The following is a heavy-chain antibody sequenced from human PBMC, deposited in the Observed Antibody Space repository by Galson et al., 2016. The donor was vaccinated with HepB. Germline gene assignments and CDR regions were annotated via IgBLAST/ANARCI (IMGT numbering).Heavy chain of an antibody. Sequence: LVKPTQTLTLTCNFSGSSLDTTGVGLAWIRQPPGTTLEWLALVYSDDDKRYSPALKTRLTITKDSSKNQVVLTMTNMDPADTGTYYCALAGGLFDKWFDPWGQGTLVSVSS. V-gene: IGHV2-5*02. CDR1: GSSLDTTGVG. CDR2: VYSDDDK. J-gene: IGHJ5*02. CDR3: ALAGGLFDKWFDP. D-gene: IGHD3-16*01.